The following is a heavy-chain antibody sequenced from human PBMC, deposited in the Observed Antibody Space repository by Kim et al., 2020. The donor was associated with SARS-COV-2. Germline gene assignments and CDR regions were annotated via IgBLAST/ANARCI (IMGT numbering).Heavy chain of an antibody. CDR1: GGSISSSSYY. Sequence: SETLSLTCTVSGGSISSSSYYWGWIRQPPGKGLEWIGSIYYSGSTYYNPSLKSRVTISVDTSKNQFSLKLSSVTAADTAVYYCARDSDYYDSSGYYAFDIWGQGTMVTVSS. V-gene: IGHV4-39*07. D-gene: IGHD3-22*01. CDR3: ARDSDYYDSSGYYAFDI. CDR2: IYYSGST. J-gene: IGHJ3*02.